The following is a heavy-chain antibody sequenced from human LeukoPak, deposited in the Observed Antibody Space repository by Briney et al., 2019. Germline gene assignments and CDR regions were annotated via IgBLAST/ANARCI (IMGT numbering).Heavy chain of an antibody. D-gene: IGHD1-14*01. CDR3: ARHVTSTGSLVYYYMDV. V-gene: IGHV4-4*09. J-gene: IGHJ6*03. CDR1: GGSISSHY. Sequence: SETLSLTCTVSGGSISSHYWSWMRRPPGKGLEWIAYIYTSGSTNQNPSLKSRVTISVDTSKNQFSLKLSSVTAADTAVYYCARHVTSTGSLVYYYMDVWGKGTTVTVSS. CDR2: IYTSGST.